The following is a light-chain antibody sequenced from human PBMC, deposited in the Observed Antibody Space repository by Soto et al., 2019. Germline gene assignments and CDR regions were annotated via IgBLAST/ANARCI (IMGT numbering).Light chain of an antibody. CDR3: QQYITYST. CDR1: QSISTS. Sequence: DIQMTQSPSTLSASVGDTVTITCRASQSISTSLAWYQQKPGKAPNLLIPGASTLEEGVPSRFRGSGSGTEFTVTITSLQTDDFATYYCQQYITYSTFGQGTKVDIK. J-gene: IGKJ1*01. CDR2: GAS. V-gene: IGKV1-5*01.